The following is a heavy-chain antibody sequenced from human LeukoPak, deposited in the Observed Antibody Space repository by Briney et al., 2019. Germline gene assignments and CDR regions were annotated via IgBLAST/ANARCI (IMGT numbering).Heavy chain of an antibody. V-gene: IGHV4-59*08. CDR3: ARHIGGGIEDMDV. D-gene: IGHD3-16*02. Sequence: SETLSLTCTVSGGSIGTYYWSWVRRSPGKGLEWIGYIYVTGNRYNPYLQSRVTISVDTPRNQFFLKMSSVTAADTAVYYCARHIGGGIEDMDVWGKGTKVTVSS. CDR1: GGSIGTYY. J-gene: IGHJ6*03. CDR2: IYVTGN.